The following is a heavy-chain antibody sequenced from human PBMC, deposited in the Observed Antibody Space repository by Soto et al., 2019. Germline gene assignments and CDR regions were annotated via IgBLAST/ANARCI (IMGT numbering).Heavy chain of an antibody. CDR3: AKENSYGAFDI. J-gene: IGHJ3*02. Sequence: GGSLRLSCAASGFTFSTYAMSWVRQAPGKGLEWVSTISASGDSTYYADSVKGRFTISRDNSKNTLSLLMNSLRAEDTAIYYCAKENSYGAFDIWGQGTMVTVSS. CDR1: GFTFSTYA. D-gene: IGHD2-8*01. CDR2: ISASGDST. V-gene: IGHV3-23*01.